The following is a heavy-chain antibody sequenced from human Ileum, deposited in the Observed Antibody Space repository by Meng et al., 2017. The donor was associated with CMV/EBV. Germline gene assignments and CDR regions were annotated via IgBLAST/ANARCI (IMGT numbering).Heavy chain of an antibody. CDR1: GFTFSSYG. CDR2: VRHDGGNK. CDR3: AKDPYSTSWYYFDC. J-gene: IGHJ4*02. V-gene: IGHV3-30*02. Sequence: GESLKISCEASGFTFSSYGMHWVRQAPGKGLEWVAFVRHDGGNKYYADSVKGRLTISRDNSKNTLYLQMNSLRAEDTAVYYCAKDPYSTSWYYFDCWGQGTLVTVSS. D-gene: IGHD6-13*01.